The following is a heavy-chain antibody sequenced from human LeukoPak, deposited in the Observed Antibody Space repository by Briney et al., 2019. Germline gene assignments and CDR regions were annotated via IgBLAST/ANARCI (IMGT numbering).Heavy chain of an antibody. D-gene: IGHD1-26*01. J-gene: IGHJ4*02. CDR2: ISGRGEVI. V-gene: IGHV3-48*03. CDR3: ARPYYVAANYYFDY. Sequence: AGGSLRLYCAASGFTFSNYEMKWVRQAPGKGLEWVLYISGRGEVIYYADSVKVRFTISRDIAKNSLYLQMNSLRAEHTAVYYCARPYYVAANYYFDYWGQGTLVTVSS. CDR1: GFTFSNYE.